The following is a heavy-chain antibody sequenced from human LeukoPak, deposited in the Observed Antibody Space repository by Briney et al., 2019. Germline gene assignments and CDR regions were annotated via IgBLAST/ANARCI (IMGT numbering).Heavy chain of an antibody. Sequence: ASVKVSCKASGYTFTGYYMHWVRQAPGQGLEWMGWINPNSGGTNYAQKFQGRVTMTRDTSISTAYMELSRLRSDDTAVYYCASRVRGDYVWGSYREYDAFDIWGQGTMVTVSS. D-gene: IGHD3-16*02. CDR2: INPNSGGT. CDR3: ASRVRGDYVWGSYREYDAFDI. J-gene: IGHJ3*02. V-gene: IGHV1-2*02. CDR1: GYTFTGYY.